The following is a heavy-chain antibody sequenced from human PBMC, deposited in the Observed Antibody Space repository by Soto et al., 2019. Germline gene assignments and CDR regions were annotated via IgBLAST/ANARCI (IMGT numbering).Heavy chain of an antibody. V-gene: IGHV1-8*01. D-gene: IGHD3-16*01. Sequence: GASVKVSCKTSGYRFTNNDVTWVRQATGQGLEWMGWMNPGSGDTGYAQKFQGRVTMTRDISIATAYMELSGLTSDDTAIYYCARMATFGSLNWFDPWGQGTLVTVSS. CDR2: MNPGSGDT. J-gene: IGHJ5*02. CDR1: GYRFTNND. CDR3: ARMATFGSLNWFDP.